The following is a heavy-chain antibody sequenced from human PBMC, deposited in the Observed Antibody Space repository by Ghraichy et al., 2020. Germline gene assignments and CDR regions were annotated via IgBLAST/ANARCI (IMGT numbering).Heavy chain of an antibody. Sequence: SVKVSCKASGGTFSSYAISWVRQAPGQGLEWMGGIIPIFGTANYAQKFQGRVTITADESTSTAYMELSSLRSEDTAVYYCARDRATVIRDYYYYGMDVWGQGTTVTVSS. CDR2: IIPIFGTA. D-gene: IGHD4-11*01. V-gene: IGHV1-69*13. J-gene: IGHJ6*02. CDR3: ARDRATVIRDYYYYGMDV. CDR1: GGTFSSYA.